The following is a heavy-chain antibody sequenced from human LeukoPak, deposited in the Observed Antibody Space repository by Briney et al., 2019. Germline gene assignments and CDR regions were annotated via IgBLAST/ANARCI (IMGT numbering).Heavy chain of an antibody. CDR1: GFNFTNAW. Sequence: GSLRLSCVASGFNFTNAWISWVRQAPGKGLEWIGEIYQSGSTNYNPSLKSRVTISVDKSKNQFSLKLSSVTAADTAVYYCARTTEGGYTYGYFYYYYMDVWGRGTTVTISS. V-gene: IGHV4-4*02. CDR3: ARTTEGGYTYGYFYYYYMDV. D-gene: IGHD5-18*01. J-gene: IGHJ6*03. CDR2: IYQSGST.